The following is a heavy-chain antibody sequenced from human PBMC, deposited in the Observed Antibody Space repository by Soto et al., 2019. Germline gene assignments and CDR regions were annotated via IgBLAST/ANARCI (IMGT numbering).Heavy chain of an antibody. CDR2: IIPIFGTA. CDR1: GGTFSSYA. V-gene: IGHV1-69*05. D-gene: IGHD3-10*01. CDR3: ARGTDGSYYYGMDV. J-gene: IGHJ6*02. Sequence: QVQLVQSGAEVKKPGSSVKVSCKASGGTFSSYAISWVRQAPGQGLEWMGGIIPIFGTANYAQKFQGRVTITRDESTSTAYMGLSSLRSEDTAVYYCARGTDGSYYYGMDVWGQGTTVTVSS.